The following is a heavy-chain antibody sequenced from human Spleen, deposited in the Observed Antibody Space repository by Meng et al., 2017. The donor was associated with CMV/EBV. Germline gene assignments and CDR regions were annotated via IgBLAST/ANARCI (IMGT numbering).Heavy chain of an antibody. D-gene: IGHD6-13*01. CDR1: GGSISSYY. CDR3: ARATGSSWVFQH. Sequence: QVCLQEWGPGLVKPSESLSLTCTVSGGSISSYYLSWIRSPAGTGLEWIGRIYTSGSTNYNPSLKSRVNMSVDTSKNQFFLKLSSVTAADTAVYYCARATGSSWVFQHWGQGTLVTVSS. V-gene: IGHV4-4*07. J-gene: IGHJ1*01. CDR2: IYTSGST.